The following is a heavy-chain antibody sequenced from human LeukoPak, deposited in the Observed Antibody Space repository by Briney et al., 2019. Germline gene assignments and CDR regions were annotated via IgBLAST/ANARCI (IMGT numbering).Heavy chain of an antibody. CDR3: ARDKNQYYYDSSGYYYGD. V-gene: IGHV1-46*01. CDR1: GYTFTSYY. CDR2: INPSGGST. Sequence: ASVKVSCKASGYTFTSYYMHWVRQAPGQGLEWMGIINPSGGSTSYAQKFQGRVTMTRDTSTSTVYMELSSLRSEDTAVYYCARDKNQYYYDSSGYYYGDWGQGTLVTVSS. J-gene: IGHJ4*02. D-gene: IGHD3-22*01.